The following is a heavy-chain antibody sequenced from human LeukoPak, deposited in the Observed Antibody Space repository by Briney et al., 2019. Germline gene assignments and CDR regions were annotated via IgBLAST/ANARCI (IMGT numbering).Heavy chain of an antibody. V-gene: IGHV3-43*01. CDR2: ISWDGVST. CDR1: GFTFHDYT. J-gene: IGHJ4*02. CDR3: AKDSFCSGGTCSYYFDY. D-gene: IGHD2-15*01. Sequence: QAGGSLRLSCAASGFTFHDYTMHWVRQVPGKGLEWVSLISWDGVSTYYADSVKGRFTISRDNSKNSLYLQMNSLRTEDTALYYCAKDSFCSGGTCSYYFDYWGQGTLVTVSS.